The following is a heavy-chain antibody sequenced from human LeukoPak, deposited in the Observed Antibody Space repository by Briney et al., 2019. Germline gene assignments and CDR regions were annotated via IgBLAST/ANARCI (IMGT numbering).Heavy chain of an antibody. CDR1: GFTFSTYG. CDR2: ISYNGHT. CDR3: ARDFGGGYSSSWYAS. V-gene: IGHV3-30*03. D-gene: IGHD6-13*01. Sequence: PGGSLRLSCAASGFTFSTYGMHWVRQAPGKGLEWVTVISYNGHTNYADSVKGRFTISRDNSTHSIYMQTNGLRGEETAVYYCARDFGGGYSSSWYASWGQGNLVTVSS. J-gene: IGHJ5*01.